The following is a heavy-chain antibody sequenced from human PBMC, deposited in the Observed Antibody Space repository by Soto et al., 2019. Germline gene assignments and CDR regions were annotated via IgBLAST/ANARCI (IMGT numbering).Heavy chain of an antibody. CDR1: GGSISSGDYY. V-gene: IGHV4-30-4*01. CDR3: ARLAAAGRVVDY. Sequence: ASETLSLTCTVSGGSISSGDYYWSWIRQPPGKGLEWIGYIYYSGSTYYNPSLKSRVTISVDTSKNQFSLKLSSVTAADTAVYYCARLAAAGRVVDYWGQGTPVTVSS. J-gene: IGHJ4*02. CDR2: IYYSGST. D-gene: IGHD6-13*01.